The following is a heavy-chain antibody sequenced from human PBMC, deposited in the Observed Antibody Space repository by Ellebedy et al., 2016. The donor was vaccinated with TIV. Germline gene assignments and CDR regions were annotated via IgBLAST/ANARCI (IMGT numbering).Heavy chain of an antibody. J-gene: IGHJ4*02. CDR3: ARHIGGVIRGAGACDC. Sequence: MPSETLSLTCNVSGGSMTSYYWSWIRQPPGRELEWIGNIFYSGGVNYNPSLESRITISVDSSKSQFSLKLNSVTAADSAFYYCARHIGGVIRGAGACDCWGQGALVTVSS. D-gene: IGHD2-8*02. CDR2: IFYSGGV. CDR1: GGSMTSYY. V-gene: IGHV4-59*08.